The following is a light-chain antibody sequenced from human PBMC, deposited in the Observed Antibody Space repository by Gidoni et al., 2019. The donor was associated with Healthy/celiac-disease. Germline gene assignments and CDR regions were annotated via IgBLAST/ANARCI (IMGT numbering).Light chain of an antibody. CDR2: GAS. CDR3: QKYYSTPPT. V-gene: IGKV4-1*01. J-gene: IGKJ4*01. CDR1: QSVLYSSNNKNY. Sequence: DIVMTQSPDSLAVSLGARATINCKSSQSVLYSSNNKNYLAWYQQKPGQPPKLRIYGASTRESGVPDRFSGSGSGTDFTLTISSLQAEDVAVYYCQKYYSTPPTFGGGTKVEIK.